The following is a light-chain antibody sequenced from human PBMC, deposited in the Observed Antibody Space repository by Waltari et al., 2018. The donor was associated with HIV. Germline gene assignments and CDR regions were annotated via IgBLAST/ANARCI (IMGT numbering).Light chain of an antibody. V-gene: IGLV1-47*01. CDR1: SSNIGRNY. Sequence: QSVLTQPPSATGTPGQRVTISCSGSSSNIGRNYVHCYQQLPGTTPKLLNYMNNQRPSGVPDRFSASKSGTSASLAIRGLRSEDEGDYYCAAWDDSLGGRGLFGGGTRLTVL. J-gene: IGLJ3*02. CDR2: MNN. CDR3: AAWDDSLGGRGL.